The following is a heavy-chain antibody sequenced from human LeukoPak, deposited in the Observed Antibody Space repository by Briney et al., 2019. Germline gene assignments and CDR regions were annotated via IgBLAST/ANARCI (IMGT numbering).Heavy chain of an antibody. CDR3: ARLVDDPTNRYYYYGMDA. D-gene: IGHD6-6*01. V-gene: IGHV1-8*01. CDR2: MNPNSGNT. J-gene: IGHJ6*02. CDR1: GYTFTSYD. Sequence: ASVKVSCKASGYTFTSYDINWVRQAPGQGLEWMGWMNPNSGNTGYAQKFQGRITMTRNTSISTAYMELSSLRSEDTAVYYCARLVDDPTNRYYYYGMDAWGQGTTVTVSS.